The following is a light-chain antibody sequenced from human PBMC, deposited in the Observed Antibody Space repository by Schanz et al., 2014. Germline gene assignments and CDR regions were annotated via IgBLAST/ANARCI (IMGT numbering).Light chain of an antibody. CDR3: QVWDSSTDVV. CDR2: DDS. J-gene: IGLJ2*01. CDR1: DIGSKS. V-gene: IGLV3-21*02. Sequence: SSELTQPPSVSVAPGQTATITCGGNDIGSKSVHWYQQKPGQAPVLVVYDDSDRPSGIPERFSGSNSGITATLTISRAEAGDEADFYCQVWDSSTDVVFGGGTKLTVL.